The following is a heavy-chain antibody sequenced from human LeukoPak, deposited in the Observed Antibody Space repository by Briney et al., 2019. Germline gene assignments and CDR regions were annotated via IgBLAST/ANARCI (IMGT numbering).Heavy chain of an antibody. CDR1: GGSISSYY. CDR2: IYYSGST. J-gene: IGHJ6*02. D-gene: IGHD5-18*01. V-gene: IGHV4-59*08. Sequence: SETLSLTCTVSGGSISSYYWSWIRQPPGKGLEWIGYIYYSGSTNYNPSLKSRVTISVDTSKNQFSLKLSPVTAADTAVYYCARQDPGYSYGDYYYYGMDVWGQGTTVTVSS. CDR3: ARQDPGYSYGDYYYYGMDV.